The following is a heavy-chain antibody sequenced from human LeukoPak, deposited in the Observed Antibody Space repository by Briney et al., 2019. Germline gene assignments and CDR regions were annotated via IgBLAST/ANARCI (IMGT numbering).Heavy chain of an antibody. J-gene: IGHJ4*02. CDR3: ARAGDCSGGSCYSFLDY. V-gene: IGHV1-46*01. CDR2: INPSGGST. CDR1: GYTFTSYY. Sequence: AASVTVSCKASGYTFTSYYMHWVRQAPGQGLEWMGIINPSGGSTSYAQKFQGRVTMTRDTSTSTVYMELSSLRSEDTAVYYCARAGDCSGGSCYSFLDYWGQGTLVTVSS. D-gene: IGHD2-15*01.